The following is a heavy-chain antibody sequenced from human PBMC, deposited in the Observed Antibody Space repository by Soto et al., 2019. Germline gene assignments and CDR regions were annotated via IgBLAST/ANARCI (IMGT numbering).Heavy chain of an antibody. Sequence: LSRTCAVSGGSISSGGYSRSWTRQPPGKGLEWIGYIYHSGSTYYNPSLKSRVTISVDRSKNQFSLKLSSLTAAATAVYYCARIHVTRGYYGMDVWGQGTTDT. CDR1: GGSISSGGYS. J-gene: IGHJ6*02. V-gene: IGHV4-30-2*01. CDR2: IYHSGST. CDR3: ARIHVTRGYYGMDV. D-gene: IGHD4-4*01.